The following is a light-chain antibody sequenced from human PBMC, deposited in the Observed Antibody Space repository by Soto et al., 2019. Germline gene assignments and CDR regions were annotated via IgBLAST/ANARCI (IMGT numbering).Light chain of an antibody. CDR3: QKYNSAPLT. J-gene: IGKJ4*01. CDR1: QAIGVD. Sequence: DIQVTQSPSSLSASLGDRVTITCRANQAIGVDLAWFQQQPGKVPKLLSYAGSALQSGVPSRFSGSGSGTDFTLTISSLLPEDIATYYCQKYNSAPLTFGGGTKVEI. CDR2: AGS. V-gene: IGKV1-27*01.